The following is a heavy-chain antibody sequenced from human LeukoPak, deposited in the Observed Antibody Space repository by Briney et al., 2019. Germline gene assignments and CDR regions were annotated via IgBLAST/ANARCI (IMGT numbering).Heavy chain of an antibody. CDR2: INHSGST. CDR1: GGSISSYY. V-gene: IGHV4-34*01. J-gene: IGHJ4*02. CDR3: ARAPTGLD. Sequence: PSETLSLTCTVSGGSISSYYWSWIRQPPGKGLEWIGEINHSGSTNYNPSLKSRVTISVDTSKNQFSLKLSSVTAADTAVYYCARAPTGLDWGQGTLVTVSS. D-gene: IGHD4-4*01.